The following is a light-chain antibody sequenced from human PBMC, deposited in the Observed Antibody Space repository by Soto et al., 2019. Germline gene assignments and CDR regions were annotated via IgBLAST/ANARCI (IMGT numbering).Light chain of an antibody. Sequence: DIQMTQSPSTLSAYVGDRVTITCRASQSISSWLAWYQQKPGKAPKLLIYDASSLESGVPSRFSGSGSGTEFTLTISSLQPDDFATYYCQQYRTFGQGTKVDI. V-gene: IGKV1-5*01. CDR3: QQYRT. CDR2: DAS. J-gene: IGKJ1*01. CDR1: QSISSW.